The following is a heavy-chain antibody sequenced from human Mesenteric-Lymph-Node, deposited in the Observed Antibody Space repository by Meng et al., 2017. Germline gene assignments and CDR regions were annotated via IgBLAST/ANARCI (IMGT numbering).Heavy chain of an antibody. CDR2: ITHDGSGK. CDR3: ANWEMA. D-gene: IGHD5-24*01. J-gene: IGHJ5*02. V-gene: IGHV3-7*01. Sequence: GESLKISCAASAFPFSTYEFIWVRQAPGKGLECVATITHDGSGKYYVDSVKGRFTISRDNAEKSLYLQMNSLRAEDTAVYYCANWEMAWGQGTLVTVSS. CDR1: AFPFSTYE.